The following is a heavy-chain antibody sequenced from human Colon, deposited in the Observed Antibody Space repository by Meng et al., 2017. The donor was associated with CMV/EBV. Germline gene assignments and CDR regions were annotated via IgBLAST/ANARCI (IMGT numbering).Heavy chain of an antibody. Sequence: GESLKISCAASAFRFRDYAMNWVRQAPGKGLEWVSSIGGTDGKTYYAESVKGRFTISRDNSKNTLYLEMNSLRADDTAVYYCAKDFVGLNGIWDAFDMWGQGTMVTVSS. CDR2: IGGTDGKT. D-gene: IGHD2-15*01. J-gene: IGHJ3*02. CDR3: AKDFVGLNGIWDAFDM. CDR1: AFRFRDYA. V-gene: IGHV3-23*01.